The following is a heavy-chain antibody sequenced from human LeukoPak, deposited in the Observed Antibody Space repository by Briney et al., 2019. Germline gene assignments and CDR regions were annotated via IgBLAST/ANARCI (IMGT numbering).Heavy chain of an antibody. D-gene: IGHD3-22*01. Sequence: PGGSLRLSCAASGFTFSSYSMNWVRQAPGKGLEWVSYISSSSSTIYYAGSVKGRFTISRDNAKNSLYLQMNSLRAEDTAVYYCARDSPYYYDSSGEDAFDIWGQGTMVTVSS. CDR1: GFTFSSYS. CDR3: ARDSPYYYDSSGEDAFDI. J-gene: IGHJ3*02. V-gene: IGHV3-48*04. CDR2: ISSSSSTI.